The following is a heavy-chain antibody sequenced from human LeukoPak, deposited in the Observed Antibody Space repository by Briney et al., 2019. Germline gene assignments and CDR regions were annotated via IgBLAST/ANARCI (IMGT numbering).Heavy chain of an antibody. D-gene: IGHD6-6*01. CDR2: ISAGGGST. Sequence: GGSLRLSCAASGFTFSNYAMSWVRQAPGKGLEWVSAISAGGGSTYYADSVRGRFTISRDNSKNTLYLQMNSLRAEDTAVYYCAEKGGSVSSPYYYYYMDVWGKGTTVTVSS. CDR3: AEKGGSVSSPYYYYYMDV. V-gene: IGHV3-23*01. J-gene: IGHJ6*03. CDR1: GFTFSNYA.